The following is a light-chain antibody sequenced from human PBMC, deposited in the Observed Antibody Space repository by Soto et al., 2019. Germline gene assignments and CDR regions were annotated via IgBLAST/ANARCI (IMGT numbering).Light chain of an antibody. J-gene: IGKJ4*01. CDR1: QSVSPW. V-gene: IGKV1-5*03. CDR3: QQYNSSWLT. CDR2: KTS. Sequence: DIQMTQSPSTLAASVGDRVTITCRASQSVSPWLAWYQQKPGKAPKLLIYKTSTLQSGVPSRFSGSGSGTDFTLNISSLQPDDFATYYCQQYNSSWLTFGRGTKVDIK.